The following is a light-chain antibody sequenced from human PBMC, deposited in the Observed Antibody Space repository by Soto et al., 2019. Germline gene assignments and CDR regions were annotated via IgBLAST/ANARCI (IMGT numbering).Light chain of an antibody. Sequence: SYELTQPPSVSVAPGETARITCGGNNIGRKSVNWYHQKQRQAPVLVIYYDSDRPSGIPERFSGSNSWNTATLTITSVEAGDEADYYCQVWDSNSDHSVFGGGTKLTVL. CDR3: QVWDSNSDHSV. CDR2: YDS. CDR1: NIGRKS. V-gene: IGLV3-21*01. J-gene: IGLJ2*01.